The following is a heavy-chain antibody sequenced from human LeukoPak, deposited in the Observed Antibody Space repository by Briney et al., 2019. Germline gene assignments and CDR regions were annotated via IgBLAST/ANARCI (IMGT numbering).Heavy chain of an antibody. Sequence: GESPKISCKGSGYSFTSYWIAWVRQMPGKGLEWMGIIYPGDSDTKYSPSFKGLLTISADKSISTAYLQWSSLKASDTATYYCARRKDGVDVWGQGTTVTVSS. CDR3: ARRKDGVDV. V-gene: IGHV5-51*01. J-gene: IGHJ6*02. CDR2: IYPGDSDT. CDR1: GYSFTSYW.